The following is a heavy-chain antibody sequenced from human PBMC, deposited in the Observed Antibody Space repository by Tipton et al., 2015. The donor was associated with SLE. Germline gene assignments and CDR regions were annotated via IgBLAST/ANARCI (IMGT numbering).Heavy chain of an antibody. D-gene: IGHD3-10*01. V-gene: IGHV4-34*01. CDR1: GGSFSGYF. Sequence: TLSLTCAVYGGSFSGYFWSWIRQPPGKGLEWIGEINHSGSTNYNPSLKSRVTISVDTSKNQFSLKLSSVTAADTAVYYCARLGDYYGSGSWGLDYWGQGNLVTVSS. J-gene: IGHJ4*02. CDR2: INHSGST. CDR3: ARLGDYYGSGSWGLDY.